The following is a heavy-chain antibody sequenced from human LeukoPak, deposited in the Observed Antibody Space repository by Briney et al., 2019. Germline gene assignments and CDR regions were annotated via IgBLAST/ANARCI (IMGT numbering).Heavy chain of an antibody. Sequence: SGTLSLTCTVSGGSISSYYWSWIRQPPGKGLEWIGYIYYSGSTYYNPSLKSRVTISVDTSKNHFSLKLSSVTAADSAVYYCARRDAYGDYLGAFDIWGQGTMVTVSS. J-gene: IGHJ3*02. CDR2: IYYSGST. D-gene: IGHD4-17*01. V-gene: IGHV4-59*04. CDR3: ARRDAYGDYLGAFDI. CDR1: GGSISSYY.